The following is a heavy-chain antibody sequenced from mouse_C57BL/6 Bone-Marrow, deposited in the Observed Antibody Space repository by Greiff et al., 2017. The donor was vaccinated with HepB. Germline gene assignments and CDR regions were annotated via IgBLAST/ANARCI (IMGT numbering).Heavy chain of an antibody. CDR3: AHIYYGLFDY. Sequence: QVQLQQPGAELVKPGASVKLSCKASGYTFTSYWMHWVKQRPGQGLEWIGMIHPNSGSTNYNEKFKSKATLTVDESSSTAYMQLSSLTSEDSAVYYCAHIYYGLFDYWGQGTTLTVSS. J-gene: IGHJ2*01. CDR2: IHPNSGST. CDR1: GYTFTSYW. V-gene: IGHV1-64*01. D-gene: IGHD2-1*01.